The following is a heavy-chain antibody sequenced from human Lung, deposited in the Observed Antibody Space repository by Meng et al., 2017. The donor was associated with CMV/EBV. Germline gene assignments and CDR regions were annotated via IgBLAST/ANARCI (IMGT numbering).Heavy chain of an antibody. J-gene: IGHJ4*02. D-gene: IGHD1-1*01. V-gene: IGHV3-15*01. Sequence: VRRGESGGDSVKPGGSLRLSCAGSGFTFSNAWMSWVRQAPGKGLEWVGRIKSKTDGETADYNAPVKGRFTISRDDSKNTLYLQMNSLKTEDTAIYYCIWNDLGDYWGQGTLVTVSS. CDR3: IWNDLGDY. CDR2: IKSKTDGETA. CDR1: GFTFSNAW.